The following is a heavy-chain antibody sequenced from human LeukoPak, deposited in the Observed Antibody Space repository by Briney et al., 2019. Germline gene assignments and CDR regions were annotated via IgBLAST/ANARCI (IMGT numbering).Heavy chain of an antibody. V-gene: IGHV4-39*07. D-gene: IGHD3-9*01. Sequence: PSETLSLTCTVSGAFITRDTYYWAWVRQSPGKGLEWIGSIWFDGNDYYNPSLRSRVAMSVDPSKSQFSLRVNSVTAADTGIYYCARTVSGYHLDYWGQGTLVTVSS. J-gene: IGHJ4*02. CDR2: IWFDGND. CDR1: GAFITRDTYY. CDR3: ARTVSGYHLDY.